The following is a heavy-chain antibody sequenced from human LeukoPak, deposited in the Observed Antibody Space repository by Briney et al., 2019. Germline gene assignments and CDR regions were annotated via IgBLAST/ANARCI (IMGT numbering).Heavy chain of an antibody. J-gene: IGHJ4*02. D-gene: IGHD3-22*01. CDR1: GFSFSGFW. CDR2: IKEDGSEK. V-gene: IGHV3-7*01. Sequence: GSLRLSCAGSGFSFSGFWMSWVRQAPGKGLEWVANIKEDGSEKYYLDSVKGRFTISRDNAKNSLYLQMNSLRVEDTTMYYCARGGSGYDYWGQGTLVTVSS. CDR3: ARGGSGYDY.